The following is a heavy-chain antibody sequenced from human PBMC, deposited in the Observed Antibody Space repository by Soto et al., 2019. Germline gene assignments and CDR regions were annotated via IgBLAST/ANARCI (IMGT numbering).Heavy chain of an antibody. CDR1: GFTFTSYG. J-gene: IGHJ1*01. Sequence: VQLLESGGGLEPPGGSLRLSCVTSGFTFTSYGMSWVRQAPGKWLEWVSAISGSSDTYYPDSVKGRFTISRDNSRSTLYLQMNSLRAEDTAVYYCATYGGDSGGYEYFQRWGQGCLVTVSS. CDR3: ATYGGDSGGYEYFQR. V-gene: IGHV3-23*01. CDR2: ISGSSDT. D-gene: IGHD4-17*01.